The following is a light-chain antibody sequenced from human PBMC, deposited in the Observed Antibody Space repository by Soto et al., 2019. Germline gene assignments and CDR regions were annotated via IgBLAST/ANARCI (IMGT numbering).Light chain of an antibody. CDR3: PQSSSVPYT. Sequence: DIQMTQTPSSLSASVGDRVTITCRASQSLIRYLNWYQQKPGKAPNLLIYAASSLQSGVPSRFIGSGSVTDFTLTISSLQPEDFATYYCPQSSSVPYTFGQGTNLEIK. J-gene: IGKJ2*01. CDR2: AAS. CDR1: QSLIRY. V-gene: IGKV1-39*01.